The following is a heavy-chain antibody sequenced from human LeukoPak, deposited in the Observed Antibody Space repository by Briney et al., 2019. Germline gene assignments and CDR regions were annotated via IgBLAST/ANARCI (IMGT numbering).Heavy chain of an antibody. Sequence: GGSLRLSCAASGFTVSTNYMSWVRQAPGKGLEWVSVIYSGDTTFYADSVRGKFTISRDNSKNTLYLQMNSLRAQDTAVYYCASILRSSSGYYFDYWGQGTLVTVSS. V-gene: IGHV3-66*01. CDR3: ASILRSSSGYYFDY. J-gene: IGHJ4*02. CDR2: IYSGDTT. D-gene: IGHD3-10*01. CDR1: GFTVSTNY.